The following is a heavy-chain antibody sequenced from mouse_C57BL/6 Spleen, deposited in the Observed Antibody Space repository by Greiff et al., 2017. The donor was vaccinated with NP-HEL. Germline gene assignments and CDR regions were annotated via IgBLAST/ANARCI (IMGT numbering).Heavy chain of an antibody. J-gene: IGHJ3*01. Sequence: EVQGVESGGGLVKPGGSLKLSCAASGFTFSSYAMSWVRQTPEKRLEWVATISDGGSYTYYPDNVKGRFTISRDNAKNNLYLQMSHLKSEDTAMYYCAREVEGFAYWGQGTLVTVSA. V-gene: IGHV5-4*01. CDR1: GFTFSSYA. CDR2: ISDGGSYT. CDR3: AREVEGFAY.